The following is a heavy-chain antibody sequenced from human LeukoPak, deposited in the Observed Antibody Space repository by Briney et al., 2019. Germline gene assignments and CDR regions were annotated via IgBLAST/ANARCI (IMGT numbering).Heavy chain of an antibody. CDR3: ARRDCSSTSCYREGPGDAFDI. D-gene: IGHD2-2*01. CDR2: IYPDDSDT. Sequence: GESLKISCKGSGYSFPNYWIGWVRQMPGKGLEWMGIIYPDDSDTRYSPSFQGQVTISADKSISTAYLQWSSLKASDTAMYYCARRDCSSTSCYREGPGDAFDIWGQGTMVTVSS. CDR1: GYSFPNYW. V-gene: IGHV5-51*01. J-gene: IGHJ3*02.